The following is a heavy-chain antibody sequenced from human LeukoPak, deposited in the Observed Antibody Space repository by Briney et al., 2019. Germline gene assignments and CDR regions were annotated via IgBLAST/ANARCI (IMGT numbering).Heavy chain of an antibody. V-gene: IGHV3-30*03. CDR3: ARDKAVTTELTQYFHH. CDR1: GFTFSNYG. CDR2: ISTDGTNK. D-gene: IGHD4-11*01. Sequence: GGSLRLSCAASGFTFSNYGLHWVRQAPGKGLEWVALISTDGTNKNYADSVKGRFTISRDNSKNTLYLQMNSLTSDDTAVYYCARDKAVTTELTQYFHHWGQGTLVTVSS. J-gene: IGHJ1*01.